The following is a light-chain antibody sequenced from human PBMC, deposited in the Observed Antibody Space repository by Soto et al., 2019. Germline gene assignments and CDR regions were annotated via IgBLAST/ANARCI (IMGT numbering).Light chain of an antibody. CDR2: DAS. Sequence: EIVLTQSPATLSLSPGERATLSCRASQSVSSYLAWYQQNPGQAPRLLIYDASNMATGIPARFSGSGSGTDFYLTISSLEPEDFAVYYCQQRSNWPPYTFGQGTKLEIK. V-gene: IGKV3-11*01. CDR3: QQRSNWPPYT. CDR1: QSVSSY. J-gene: IGKJ2*01.